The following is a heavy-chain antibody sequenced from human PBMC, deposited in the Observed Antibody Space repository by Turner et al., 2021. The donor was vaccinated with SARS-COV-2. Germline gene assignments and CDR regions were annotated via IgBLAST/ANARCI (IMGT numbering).Heavy chain of an antibody. CDR3: ARDLGSIAVAN. J-gene: IGHJ4*02. CDR1: GFTFSSYS. CDR2: ISSSSSTI. V-gene: IGHV3-48*01. Sequence: EVQLVESGGGLVQPGGSLRLSCAASGFTFSSYSMNWVPQAPGKGLEWVSYISSSSSTIYYADSVKGRFTISRDNAKNSLYLQMNSLRAEDTAVYYCARDLGSIAVANWGQGTLVTVSS. D-gene: IGHD6-19*01.